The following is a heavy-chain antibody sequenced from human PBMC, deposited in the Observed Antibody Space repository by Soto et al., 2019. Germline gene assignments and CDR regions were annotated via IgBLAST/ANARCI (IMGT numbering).Heavy chain of an antibody. CDR3: ARDTGDGTFDF. V-gene: IGHV1-3*01. CDR1: GYTFSSYA. Sequence: QVHLVQSGAEVRKPGASVKVSCKASGYTFSSYAMHWVRQAPGQRLEWMGWTNAGYGNTKSSQKFQDRVTISRDTAASTAYMELTRLRSEDTAVYYCARDTGDGTFDFWGQGTLVTVSS. J-gene: IGHJ4*02. D-gene: IGHD7-27*01. CDR2: TNAGYGNT.